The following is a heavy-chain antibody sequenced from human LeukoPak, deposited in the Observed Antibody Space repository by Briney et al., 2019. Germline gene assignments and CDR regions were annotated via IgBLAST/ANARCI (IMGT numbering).Heavy chain of an antibody. D-gene: IGHD6-19*01. Sequence: GGSLRLSCAASGFIFSTYSMNWVRQAPGKGLEWVSSINSISSYIYYADSVKGRFTISRDNAKNSLYLQMNSLRAEDTAVYYCARVKRDGSGWYVFDYWGRGTLVTVSS. CDR3: ARVKRDGSGWYVFDY. CDR2: INSISSYI. CDR1: GFIFSTYS. J-gene: IGHJ4*02. V-gene: IGHV3-21*01.